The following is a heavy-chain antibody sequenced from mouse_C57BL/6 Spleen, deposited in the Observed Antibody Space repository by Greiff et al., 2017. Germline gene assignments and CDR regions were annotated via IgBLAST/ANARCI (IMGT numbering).Heavy chain of an antibody. J-gene: IGHJ3*01. Sequence: VQLKQPGAELVRPGSSVKLSCKASGYTFTSYWMDWVKQRPGQGLEWIGNIYPSDSETHYNQKFKDKATLTVDKSSSTAYMQLSSLTSEDSAVYYCARDGYDGAWFAYWGQGTLVTVSA. D-gene: IGHD2-2*01. V-gene: IGHV1-61*01. CDR1: GYTFTSYW. CDR2: IYPSDSET. CDR3: ARDGYDGAWFAY.